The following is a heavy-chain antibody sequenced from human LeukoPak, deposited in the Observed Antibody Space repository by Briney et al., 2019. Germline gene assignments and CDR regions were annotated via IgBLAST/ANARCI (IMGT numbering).Heavy chain of an antibody. J-gene: IGHJ1*01. CDR3: ARAPSEIGGYYPEYFRR. CDR1: GCTFSSYW. CDR2: IKGDGNT. V-gene: IGHV3-74*01. D-gene: IGHD3-22*01. Sequence: GGSLRLTCLASGCTFSSYWMHWVGQAPGRGLVWVSRIKGDGNTNYADSVKGRFTISRDNDKNTVSLQMNSLRAEDTGVYYCARAPSEIGGYYPEYFRRWGQGTLVTVSS.